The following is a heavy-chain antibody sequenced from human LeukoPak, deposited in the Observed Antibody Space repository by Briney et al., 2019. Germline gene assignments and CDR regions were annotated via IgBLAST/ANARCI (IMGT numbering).Heavy chain of an antibody. Sequence: GGSLRLSCAASGFTFSSYSMNWVRQAPGKGLEWVSSISSSSSYIYYADSVKGRFTISRDNAKNSLYLQMNSLRAEDTAVYYCARDKGQLVLQLDYWGQGTLVTVSS. CDR3: ARDKGQLVLQLDY. D-gene: IGHD6-6*01. J-gene: IGHJ4*02. CDR2: ISSSSSYI. V-gene: IGHV3-21*01. CDR1: GFTFSSYS.